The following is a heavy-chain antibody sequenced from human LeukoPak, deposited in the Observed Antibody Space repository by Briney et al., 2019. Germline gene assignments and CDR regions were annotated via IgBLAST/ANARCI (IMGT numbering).Heavy chain of an antibody. J-gene: IGHJ4*02. Sequence: GGSLRLSCTAFGFTFGDYGLSWFRQAPGKGLEWIGFIRSRKVFGGAIEYAASVKGRFTFSRDDPKSIAYLQMNDLRTDDTAVYYCTRDWWRLGFDYWGQGTLVTVSS. V-gene: IGHV3-49*03. CDR1: GFTFGDYG. D-gene: IGHD2-21*02. CDR3: TRDWWRLGFDY. CDR2: IRSRKVFGGAI.